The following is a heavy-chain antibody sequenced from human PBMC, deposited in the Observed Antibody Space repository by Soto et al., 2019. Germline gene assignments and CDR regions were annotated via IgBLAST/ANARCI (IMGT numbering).Heavy chain of an antibody. CDR2: IIPILGIA. Sequence: SVKVSCKASGGTFSSYTISWVRQAPGQGLEWMGRIIPILGIANYAQKFQGRVTITADKSTSTAYMELSSLRSEDTAVYYCARGLFEYSGYDYSGYYFDYRGQGTLVTVSS. V-gene: IGHV1-69*02. CDR3: ARGLFEYSGYDYSGYYFDY. J-gene: IGHJ4*02. CDR1: GGTFSSYT. D-gene: IGHD5-12*01.